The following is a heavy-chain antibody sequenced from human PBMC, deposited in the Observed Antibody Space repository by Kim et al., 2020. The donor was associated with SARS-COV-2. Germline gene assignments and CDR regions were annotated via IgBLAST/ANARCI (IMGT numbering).Heavy chain of an antibody. Sequence: GGSLRLSCAASGFTFSGSAMHWVRQASGKGLEWVGRIRSKANSYATAYAASVKGRFTISRDDSKNTAYLQMNSLKTEDTAVYYCTAAITMGSYYFDYWGQGTLVTVSS. J-gene: IGHJ4*02. CDR1: GFTFSGSA. CDR3: TAAITMGSYYFDY. CDR2: IRSKANSYAT. D-gene: IGHD3-10*01. V-gene: IGHV3-73*01.